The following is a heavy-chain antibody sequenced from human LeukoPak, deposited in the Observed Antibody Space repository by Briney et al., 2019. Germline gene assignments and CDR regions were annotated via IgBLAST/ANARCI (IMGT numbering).Heavy chain of an antibody. Sequence: GGSLRLSCAASGFAFSSYSMNWVRQAPGKGLEWVSYIGSGSGTIYYADSVKGRFTISRDNAKNSLYLQMNSLRDEDTAVYYCARYTNGFDYWGQGTLVTVSS. V-gene: IGHV3-48*02. J-gene: IGHJ4*02. D-gene: IGHD1-1*01. CDR1: GFAFSSYS. CDR2: IGSGSGTI. CDR3: ARYTNGFDY.